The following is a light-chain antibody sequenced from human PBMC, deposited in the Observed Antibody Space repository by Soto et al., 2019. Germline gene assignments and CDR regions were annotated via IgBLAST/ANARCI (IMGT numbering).Light chain of an antibody. CDR2: DDS. J-gene: IGLJ1*01. V-gene: IGLV3-21*02. Sequence: SYELTQPPSVSVAPGQTARITCGGNNVGNKSVHWYQQKPGQAPVLVVYDDSDRPSGIPERFSASSSGSTATLTISRVEAGDEADYYCQVWDGTSDHYVFGTGTKLTVL. CDR3: QVWDGTSDHYV. CDR1: NVGNKS.